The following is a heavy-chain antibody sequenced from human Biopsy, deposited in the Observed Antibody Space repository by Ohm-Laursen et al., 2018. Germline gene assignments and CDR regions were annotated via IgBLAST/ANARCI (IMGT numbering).Heavy chain of an antibody. V-gene: IGHV4-59*08. J-gene: IGHJ2*01. CDR2: MYYSGNT. Sequence: TLSLTCDVSGGSISNLYWSWIRQPPGKGLEWIGYMYYSGNTNYNPSLKSRVSISVDTSKNQFSLKLSSVTAADTAVYYCARHAPSYSGSYWRYFDLWGRGTLVTVSS. CDR1: GGSISNLY. CDR3: ARHAPSYSGSYWRYFDL. D-gene: IGHD1-26*01.